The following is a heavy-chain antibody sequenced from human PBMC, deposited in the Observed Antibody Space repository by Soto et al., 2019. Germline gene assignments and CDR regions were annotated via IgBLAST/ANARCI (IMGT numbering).Heavy chain of an antibody. D-gene: IGHD1-26*01. V-gene: IGHV1-24*01. CDR2: FDPEDGET. J-gene: IGHJ6*03. CDR3: ARGVESAGGDYYYYMDV. CDR1: GYTLTELS. Sequence: ASVKVSCKVSGYTLTELSMHWVRQAPGKGLEWMGGFDPEDGETIYAQKFQGRVTMTEDTSTDTAYMELSSLRSEDTAVYYCARGVESAGGDYYYYMDVWGKGTTVTVSS.